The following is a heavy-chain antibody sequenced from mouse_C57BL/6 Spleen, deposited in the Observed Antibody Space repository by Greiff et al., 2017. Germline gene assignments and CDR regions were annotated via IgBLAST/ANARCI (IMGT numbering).Heavy chain of an antibody. V-gene: IGHV1-69*01. CDR3: ARERGQLRKDAMDY. D-gene: IGHD3-2*02. J-gene: IGHJ4*01. Sequence: QVQLQQPGAELVMPGASVKLSCKASGYTFTSYWMHWVKQRPGQGLEWIGEIDPSDSYTNYNQKFKGKSTLTVDKSSSTAYMQLSSLTSEDSAVYYCARERGQLRKDAMDYWGQGTSVTVSS. CDR1: GYTFTSYW. CDR2: IDPSDSYT.